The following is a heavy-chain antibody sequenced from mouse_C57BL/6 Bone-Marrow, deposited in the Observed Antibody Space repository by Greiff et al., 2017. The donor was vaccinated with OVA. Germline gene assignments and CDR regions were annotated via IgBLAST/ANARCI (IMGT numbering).Heavy chain of an antibody. CDR3: TTAWLLRIYYYAMDY. CDR1: GFNIKDYY. CDR2: IDPEDGDT. V-gene: IGHV14-1*01. D-gene: IGHD2-3*01. Sequence: VQLQQSGAELVRPGASVKLSCTASGFNIKDYYMHWVKQRPEQGLEWIGRIDPEDGDTEYAPKFQGKATMTADTSSNTAYLQLSSLTSEDTAVYYCTTAWLLRIYYYAMDYWGQGTTLTVSS. J-gene: IGHJ4*01.